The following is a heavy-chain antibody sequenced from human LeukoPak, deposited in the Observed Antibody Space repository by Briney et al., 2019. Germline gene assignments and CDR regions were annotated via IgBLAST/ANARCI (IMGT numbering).Heavy chain of an antibody. J-gene: IGHJ6*02. CDR3: ARDPYYDILTGYYFYYYYGMDV. CDR2: ISLDGNTK. CDR1: GFTFSSYA. Sequence: GRSLRLSCAASGFTFSSYAMHWVRQAPGKGLEWVAVISLDGNTKYYADSVKGRFTISRDNSKNTLYLQMNSLGAEDTAVYYCARDPYYDILTGYYFYYYYGMDVWGQGTTVTVSS. V-gene: IGHV3-30-3*01. D-gene: IGHD3-9*01.